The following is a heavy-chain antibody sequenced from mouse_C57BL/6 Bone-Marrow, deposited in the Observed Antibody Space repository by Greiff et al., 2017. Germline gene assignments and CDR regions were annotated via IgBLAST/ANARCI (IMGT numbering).Heavy chain of an antibody. CDR2: IWGVGST. J-gene: IGHJ3*01. V-gene: IGHV2-6*01. Sequence: VKLMESGPGLVAPSQSLSITCTVSGFSLTSYGVDWVRQSPGKGLEWLGVIWGVGSTTYNSALKSRLSISTDNSKSQVFLKMNSLQTDDTAMYYCASSPRSSSGLFAYWGQGTLVTVSA. CDR1: GFSLTSYG. CDR3: ASSPRSSSGLFAY. D-gene: IGHD3-2*02.